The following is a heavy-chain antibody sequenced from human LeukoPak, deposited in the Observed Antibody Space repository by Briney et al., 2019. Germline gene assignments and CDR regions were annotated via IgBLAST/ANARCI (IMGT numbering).Heavy chain of an antibody. V-gene: IGHV3-53*01. D-gene: IGHD5-24*01. J-gene: IGHJ4*02. CDR1: GFTVSSNY. CDR3: ARIEMATPFDY. CDR2: IYSGGST. Sequence: GGSLRLSCAASGFTVSSNYMSWVRQAPGKGLEWVSVIYSGGSTYYADSVKGRFTISRDNSKNTLYLQMNSLRAEDTAVYYCARIEMATPFDYWGQGTLVTVSS.